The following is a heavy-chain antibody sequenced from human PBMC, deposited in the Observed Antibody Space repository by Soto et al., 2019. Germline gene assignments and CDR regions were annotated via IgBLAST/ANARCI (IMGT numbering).Heavy chain of an antibody. D-gene: IGHD3-3*01. CDR3: ARGGQDFWSGPFDY. V-gene: IGHV4-4*07. CDR1: DGSTSTYF. CDR2: IDNSGNT. J-gene: IGHJ4*02. Sequence: QGQLQESGPGLVKPSETLSLTCTVSDGSTSTYFCNWIRQPAGKGLEWIGRIDNSGNTNYNPSLKSRVTMSADTSRNQFSLKLNSVTAADTAVYYCARGGQDFWSGPFDYWGQGALVTVSS.